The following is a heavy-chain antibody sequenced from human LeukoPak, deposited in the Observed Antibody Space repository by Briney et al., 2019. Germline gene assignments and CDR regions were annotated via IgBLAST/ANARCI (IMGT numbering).Heavy chain of an antibody. V-gene: IGHV1-46*03. D-gene: IGHD3-10*01. Sequence: ASVKVSCKASGYTFTSYYMHWVRQAPGQGLEWMGFINPSGGSTSYAQKLQGRVTMTRDTSTSTVYMELSSLRSEDTAVYYCARNDASGLDYWGQGTLVTVSS. CDR3: ARNDASGLDY. CDR1: GYTFTSYY. J-gene: IGHJ4*02. CDR2: INPSGGST.